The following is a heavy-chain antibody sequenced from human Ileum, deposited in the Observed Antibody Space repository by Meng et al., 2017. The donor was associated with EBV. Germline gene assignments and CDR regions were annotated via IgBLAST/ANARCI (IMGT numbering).Heavy chain of an antibody. CDR1: GGSISRSNFY. CDR2: IHHSGST. J-gene: IGHJ4*02. V-gene: IGHV4-39*07. CDR3: TRECIDTTGAYERSDY. Sequence: LQVQGLGPGMVKPSETLYLMCSVSGGSISRSNFYWGWVRQTPGKGLEWIASIHHSGSTYYNPSLRSRVTMSVDTSKNQFSLRLTSVTAADTALYFCTRECIDTTGAYERSDYWGQGSLVTVSS. D-gene: IGHD2-8*02.